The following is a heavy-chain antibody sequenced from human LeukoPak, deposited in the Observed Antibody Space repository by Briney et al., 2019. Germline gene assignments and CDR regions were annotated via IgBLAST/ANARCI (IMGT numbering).Heavy chain of an antibody. J-gene: IGHJ4*02. D-gene: IGHD1-26*01. Sequence: PSETLSLTCTVSGGSISSSSYYWGWIRQSPGKGLECIGSIYNSGSTHYNPSLKSRVTISVDTSKNQFSLKLSSVTAADTAVYHCARHFVRSGSYWADYWGQGTLVTVSS. CDR3: ARHFVRSGSYWADY. CDR1: GGSISSSSYY. V-gene: IGHV4-39*01. CDR2: IYNSGST.